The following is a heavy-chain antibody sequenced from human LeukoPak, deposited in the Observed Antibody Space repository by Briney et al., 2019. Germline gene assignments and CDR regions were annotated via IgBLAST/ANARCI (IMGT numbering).Heavy chain of an antibody. CDR2: ISIRSSTI. CDR3: ARERDGYTHDAFDI. CDR1: GFTFGSYS. J-gene: IGHJ3*02. D-gene: IGHD5-24*01. V-gene: IGHV3-48*01. Sequence: RAGGSLRLSCAASGFTFGSYSMAWVRQAPGKGLEWVSYISIRSSTIYYADSVKGRFTISRDNAKNSLYVQMNSLRAEDTAVYYCARERDGYTHDAFDIWGQGTMVTVSS.